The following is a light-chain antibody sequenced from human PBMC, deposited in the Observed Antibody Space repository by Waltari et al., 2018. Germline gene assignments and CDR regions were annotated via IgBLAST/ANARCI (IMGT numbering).Light chain of an antibody. CDR2: WAS. Sequence: LMTQSPDSLAVSLGERATINCKSNKTLLYRYDNRNYLAWYQQKPGQPPKRLISWASSRKSGVPERFIGGGSATDFTLTISSLQSEDAAIYYCQQYYKTPRTFGQGTKVEV. V-gene: IGKV4-1*01. J-gene: IGKJ1*01. CDR3: QQYYKTPRT. CDR1: KTLLYRYDNRNY.